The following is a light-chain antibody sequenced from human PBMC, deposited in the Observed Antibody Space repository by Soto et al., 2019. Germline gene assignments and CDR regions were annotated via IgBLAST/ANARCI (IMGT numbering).Light chain of an antibody. Sequence: EPVLTHSPGALSLSPGEIATLSCRASESVPSNYLAWYQQKPGQAPRLLIFGASNRATATPDRFIGSGSGTDFTLTINKLEPEDFAVYYCQQYGSSPPTFGQGTKVDIK. CDR1: ESVPSNY. J-gene: IGKJ1*01. CDR2: GAS. V-gene: IGKV3-20*01. CDR3: QQYGSSPPT.